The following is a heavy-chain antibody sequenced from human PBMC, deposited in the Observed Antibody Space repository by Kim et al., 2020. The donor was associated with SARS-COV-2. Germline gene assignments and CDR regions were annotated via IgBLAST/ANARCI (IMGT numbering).Heavy chain of an antibody. D-gene: IGHD6-13*01. J-gene: IGHJ3*01. Sequence: GGSLRLSCAASGFTFNNYAMNWVRQAPGKGLEWVSAIKRSGSGTAYADSVKGRFTISRDNSQNTLLLHMSGLRAEDTAVYFCAKAGVYASGWLNAFGFWGQGTGVTVSS. CDR2: IKRSGSGT. CDR1: GFTFNNYA. CDR3: AKAGVYASGWLNAFGF. V-gene: IGHV3-23*05.